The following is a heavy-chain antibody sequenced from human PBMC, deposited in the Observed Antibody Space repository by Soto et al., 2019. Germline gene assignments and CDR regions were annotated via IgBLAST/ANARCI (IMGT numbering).Heavy chain of an antibody. J-gene: IGHJ4*02. CDR3: TTAAGGMWGADY. Sequence: KPGGSLRPSCAALGFTFRNVWMSWVRQAPGKGLEWVGRVKSKSDGATTDYAAPVKGRFTVSRDDSQNTLSLQMDSLKIEDTAVYFCTTAAGGMWGADYWGQGTPVTVSS. CDR2: VKSKSDGATT. CDR1: GFTFRNVW. V-gene: IGHV3-15*01. D-gene: IGHD1-26*01.